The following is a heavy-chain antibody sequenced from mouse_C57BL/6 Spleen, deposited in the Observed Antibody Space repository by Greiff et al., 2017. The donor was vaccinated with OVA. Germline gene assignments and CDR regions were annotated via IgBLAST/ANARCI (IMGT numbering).Heavy chain of an antibody. J-gene: IGHJ2*01. Sequence: EVQVVESEGGLVQPGSSMKLSCTASGFTFSDYYMAWVRQVPEKGLEWVANINYDGSSTYYLDSLKSRFIISRDNAKNILYLQMSSLKSEDTATYYCARDGDYLDYWGQGTTLTVSS. CDR1: GFTFSDYY. CDR3: ARDGDYLDY. V-gene: IGHV5-16*01. CDR2: INYDGSST.